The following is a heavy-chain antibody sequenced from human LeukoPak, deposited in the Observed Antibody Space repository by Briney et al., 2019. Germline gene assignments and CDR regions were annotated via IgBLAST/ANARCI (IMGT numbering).Heavy chain of an antibody. CDR3: ATGQYCSGNRCYSGTFDI. CDR1: GGSISSYY. D-gene: IGHD2-15*01. Sequence: SETLSLTCTVSGGSISSYYWSWIRQPPGKGLEWIGYIYYSGSTNYNPSLKSRVTMSVDTSKNQFSLKLTSVTAADTAVYYCATGQYCSGNRCYSGTFDIWGQGTMVSVSS. V-gene: IGHV4-59*01. CDR2: IYYSGST. J-gene: IGHJ3*02.